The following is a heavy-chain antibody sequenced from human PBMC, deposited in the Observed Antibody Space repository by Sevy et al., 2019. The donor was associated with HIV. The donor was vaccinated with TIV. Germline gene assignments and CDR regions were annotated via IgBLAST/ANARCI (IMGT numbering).Heavy chain of an antibody. D-gene: IGHD2-2*01. CDR3: ARAQVVQGYCSSTSCYASFDY. CDR1: GFAYSGYG. J-gene: IGHJ4*02. V-gene: IGHV3-33*01. CDR2: IWYDGSNK. Sequence: GGSLRLSCAAFGFAYSGYGMHWVRQAPGKGLEWVAVIWYDGSNKEYADSVKGRFTISRDNSKTTLYLQMNSLRAEDTAVYYCARAQVVQGYCSSTSCYASFDYWGQGTLVTVSS.